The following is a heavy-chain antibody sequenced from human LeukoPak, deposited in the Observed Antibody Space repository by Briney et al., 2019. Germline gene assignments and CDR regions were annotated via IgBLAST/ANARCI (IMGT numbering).Heavy chain of an antibody. J-gene: IGHJ4*02. Sequence: ASVNVSCKASGYTFIAYYIHWVRQAPGQGLEWMGWINPNSGGTKYAQKFQGSVTMTRGTSISTAYMELTSDDTAIYYCARDWGPTGSYLDHWGQGSLVTVSS. CDR2: INPNSGGT. D-gene: IGHD1-1*01. CDR1: GYTFIAYY. CDR3: ARDWGPTGSYLDH. V-gene: IGHV1-2*02.